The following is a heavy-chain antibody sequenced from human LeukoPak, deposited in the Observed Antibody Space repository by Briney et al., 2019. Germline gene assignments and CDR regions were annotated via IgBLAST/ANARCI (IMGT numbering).Heavy chain of an antibody. CDR3: ARFQYYDILTGYYGMDV. CDR2: IYYTGST. D-gene: IGHD3-9*01. V-gene: IGHV4-39*01. J-gene: IGHJ6*02. CDR1: GGSTISTVYY. Sequence: SETLSLTCTVSGGSTISTVYYWGWIRQPPGKDLEWIGSIYYTGSTYYNPSLKSRVTISVDTSKNQFSLKLSSVTAADTAVYYCARFQYYDILTGYYGMDVWGQGTTVTVSS.